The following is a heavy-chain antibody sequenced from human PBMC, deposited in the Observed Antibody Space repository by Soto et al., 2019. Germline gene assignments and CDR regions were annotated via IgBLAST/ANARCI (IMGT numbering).Heavy chain of an antibody. CDR2: INHTGGT. Sequence: SETLSLTCAVYGGSVNGYYWNWFRQPPGKGLEWIGEINHTGGTHYNPSLKSRVTMSVDTSQNQFSLRLSSVTAADTAIYYCATRITVFGLLIPPFDPWGQGTQVTVSS. CDR1: GGSVNGYY. D-gene: IGHD3-3*01. V-gene: IGHV4-34*01. CDR3: ATRITVFGLLIPPFDP. J-gene: IGHJ5*02.